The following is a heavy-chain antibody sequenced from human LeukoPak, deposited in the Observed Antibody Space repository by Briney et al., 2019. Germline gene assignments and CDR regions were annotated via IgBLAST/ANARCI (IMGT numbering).Heavy chain of an antibody. CDR1: GFTSSASN. CDR3: AKKLPPASFYFDF. Sequence: GGSLSLSCVAPGFTSSASNLSWVPHTPGKGLEYVSHIGAGYFTSYAGPVKGRFSISRDNSKNTLYLQMNNLRADDTAVYFCAKKLPPASFYFDFWGQGSLVTVSS. CDR2: IGAGYFT. V-gene: IGHV3-23*01. D-gene: IGHD3-16*02. J-gene: IGHJ4*02.